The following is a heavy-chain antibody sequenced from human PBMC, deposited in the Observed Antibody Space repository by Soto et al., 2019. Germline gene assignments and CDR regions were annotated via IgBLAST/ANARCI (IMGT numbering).Heavy chain of an antibody. D-gene: IGHD2-8*01. V-gene: IGHV3-21*01. CDR1: GFIYSDYT. J-gene: IGHJ6*02. CDR3: ALMLYTEEGVGLDV. CDR2: VSRRSENL. Sequence: GGSLRLSCAASGFIYSDYTINWVRQAPGKGLEWVSSVSRRSENLLYADSVKGRFTISRDNAKNSASLQMNSLRAEDTALYYCALMLYTEEGVGLDVWGQGTTVTVSS.